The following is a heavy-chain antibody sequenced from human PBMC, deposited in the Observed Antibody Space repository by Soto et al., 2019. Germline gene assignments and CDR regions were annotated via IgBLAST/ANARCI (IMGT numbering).Heavy chain of an antibody. CDR3: AREKNLAARLIDY. D-gene: IGHD6-6*01. J-gene: IGHJ4*02. Sequence: SETLSLTCTVSGDAISSYYWSWIRQPAGKGLEWIGRISISGSPNYSPSLRSRVTMSVDTSKNQFSLKLSSVTAADTAVYYCAREKNLAARLIDYWGQGTLVTVS. CDR1: GDAISSYY. V-gene: IGHV4-4*07. CDR2: ISISGSP.